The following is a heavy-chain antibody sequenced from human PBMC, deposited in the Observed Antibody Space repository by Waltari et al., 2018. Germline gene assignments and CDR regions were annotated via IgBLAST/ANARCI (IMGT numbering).Heavy chain of an antibody. CDR3: ARTPLDYYYMDV. Sequence: QVQLVQSGAEVKKPGASVKVSCKASGYTFTSYDINWVRQATGQGLEWMGWMNPNSGNTGYAQRFQGRGTITRNTSISTAYMELSSLRSEDTAVYYCARTPLDYYYMDVWGKGTTVTISS. J-gene: IGHJ6*03. CDR2: MNPNSGNT. CDR1: GYTFTSYD. V-gene: IGHV1-8*03. D-gene: IGHD2-15*01.